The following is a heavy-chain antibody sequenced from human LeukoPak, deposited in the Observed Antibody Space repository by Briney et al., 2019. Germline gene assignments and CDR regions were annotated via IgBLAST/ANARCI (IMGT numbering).Heavy chain of an antibody. Sequence: SETLSLTCTVSGGSISSSSYYWGWIRQPPGKGLEWFGSIYYSGSTYYNPSLKSRVTISVDTSKNQFSLKLSSVTAADTAVYHCAREGIAAAGTFGYFDYWGQGTLVTVSS. D-gene: IGHD6-13*01. J-gene: IGHJ4*02. V-gene: IGHV4-39*07. CDR1: GGSISSSSYY. CDR2: IYYSGST. CDR3: AREGIAAAGTFGYFDY.